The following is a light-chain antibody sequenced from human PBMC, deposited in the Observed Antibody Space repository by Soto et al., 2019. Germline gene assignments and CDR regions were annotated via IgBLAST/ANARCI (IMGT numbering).Light chain of an antibody. CDR1: SSDVGGYNY. CDR3: SSYTSSSTRV. Sequence: QSALTQPASVSGSPGQSINLSCTGTSSDVGGYNYVSWYQQHPGKAPKLMIYEVSNRPSGVSNRFSGSKSGNTASLTISGLQAEDEADYYCSSYTSSSTRVFGGGTKLTVL. V-gene: IGLV2-14*01. CDR2: EVS. J-gene: IGLJ3*02.